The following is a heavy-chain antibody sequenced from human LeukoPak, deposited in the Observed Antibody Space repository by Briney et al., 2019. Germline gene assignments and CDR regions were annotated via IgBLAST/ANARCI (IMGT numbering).Heavy chain of an antibody. V-gene: IGHV4-59*08. CDR2: IYYSGST. J-gene: IGHJ6*02. Sequence: SETLSLTCTVSGGSISSYYWSWIRQPPGKGLEWIGYIYYSGSTNYNPSLKSRVTIPVDTSKNQFSLKLSSVTAADTAVYYCARHGRHYDFWSGYRGSEGMDVWGQGTTVTVSS. CDR1: GGSISSYY. D-gene: IGHD3-3*01. CDR3: ARHGRHYDFWSGYRGSEGMDV.